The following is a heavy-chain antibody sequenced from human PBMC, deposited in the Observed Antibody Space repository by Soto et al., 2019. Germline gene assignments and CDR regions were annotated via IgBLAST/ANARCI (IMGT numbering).Heavy chain of an antibody. CDR3: AGDPDSHYNDSHASSYP. CDR1: GGTFSTYT. CDR2: IIPIIGII. V-gene: IGHV1-69*08. Sequence: QVQLVQSGAEVKKPGSSVKVSCKASGGTFSTYTITWVRQAPGQGLEWMGRIIPIIGIINSAQKFQGRVTITADXXXGXXYMELTRLRSDDTAVYYCAGDPDSHYNDSHASSYPWGQGTLVTVSS. J-gene: IGHJ5*02. D-gene: IGHD3-22*01.